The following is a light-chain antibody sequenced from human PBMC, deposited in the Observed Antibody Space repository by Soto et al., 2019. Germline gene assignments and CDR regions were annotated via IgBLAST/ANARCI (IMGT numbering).Light chain of an antibody. Sequence: QSVLTQPASVSGSPGQSITISCTGTSSDVGGYNYVSWYQQHPGKAPKVMIYDVSNRPSGVSNRFSGSKSGNTASLSISGLQAEDEAEYYCSSYTSSSTYVFGTGTKVTVL. CDR1: SSDVGGYNY. V-gene: IGLV2-14*01. J-gene: IGLJ1*01. CDR3: SSYTSSSTYV. CDR2: DVS.